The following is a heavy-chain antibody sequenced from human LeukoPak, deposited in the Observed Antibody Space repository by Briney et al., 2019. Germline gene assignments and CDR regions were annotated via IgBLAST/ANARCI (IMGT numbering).Heavy chain of an antibody. Sequence: SETLSLTCTVSGGSISSYYWSWIRQPPGKGLEWIGYIYYSGSTNYNPSLKSRVTISVDTSKNQFSLKLSSVTAADTAVYYCARVRNFIAGAFDIWGQGTMVTVSS. V-gene: IGHV4-59*01. CDR1: GGSISSYY. CDR2: IYYSGST. J-gene: IGHJ3*02. CDR3: ARVRNFIAGAFDI. D-gene: IGHD1-26*01.